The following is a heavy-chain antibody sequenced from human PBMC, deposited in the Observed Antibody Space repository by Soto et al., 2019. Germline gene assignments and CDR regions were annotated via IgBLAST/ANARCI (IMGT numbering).Heavy chain of an antibody. Sequence: KVSCKASGFSFTGYYIHWLRQAPGQGLEWMGWINAHSGGTEYAQKFQGRVTLTRDTSIATAYLTLTSLTSDDTALYYCAKDLTRQLAYWLDPWGQGPQVTVSS. D-gene: IGHD6-6*01. CDR2: INAHSGGT. CDR3: AKDLTRQLAYWLDP. J-gene: IGHJ5*02. CDR1: GFSFTGYY. V-gene: IGHV1-2*02.